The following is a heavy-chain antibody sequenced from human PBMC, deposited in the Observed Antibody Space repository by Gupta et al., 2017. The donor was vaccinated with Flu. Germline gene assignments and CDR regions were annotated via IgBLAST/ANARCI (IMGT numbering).Heavy chain of an antibody. D-gene: IGHD2-21*02. CDR1: GGSFSGYY. V-gene: IGHV4-34*01. CDR2: INHSGST. J-gene: IGHJ4*02. CDR3: ALRCGGDCYEHSQIDY. Sequence: QVQLQQWGAGLLKPSETLSLTCAVYGGSFSGYYWSWIRQPPGKGLEWIGEINHSGSTNYNPSLKSRVTISVDTSKNQFSLKLSSVTAADTAVYYCALRCGGDCYEHSQIDYWGQGTLVTGSS.